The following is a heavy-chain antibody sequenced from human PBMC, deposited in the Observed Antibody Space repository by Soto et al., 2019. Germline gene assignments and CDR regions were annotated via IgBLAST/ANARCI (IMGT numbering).Heavy chain of an antibody. Sequence: QLHLQESGPGLVKPSETLSLTCTVAGGSISSSRYYWGWIRQPPGKGLEWIGHIYYTGSTYYNASLKSRVTISVDKSKHQCSRNLSSVTAADTNVYYCGRGLEVARSPFDYWGQGTLVTVTS. D-gene: IGHD1-1*01. CDR2: IYYTGST. CDR1: GGSISSSRYY. J-gene: IGHJ4*02. CDR3: GRGLEVARSPFDY. V-gene: IGHV4-39*01.